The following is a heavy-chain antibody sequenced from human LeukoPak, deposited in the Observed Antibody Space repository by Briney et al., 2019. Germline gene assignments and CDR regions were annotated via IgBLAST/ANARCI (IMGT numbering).Heavy chain of an antibody. J-gene: IGHJ6*03. CDR3: ARGLRYYYYYYMDV. CDR1: GFTFDDYG. Sequence: PGGSLRLSCIASGFTFDDYGMNWVRQAPGKGLEWISGIHWNGDTTNYAASVEGRFTISRDNAKDSLYLQMNSLRAEDTALYYCARGLRYYYYYYMDVWGKGTTVTVSS. D-gene: IGHD3-9*01. CDR2: IHWNGDTT. V-gene: IGHV3-20*04.